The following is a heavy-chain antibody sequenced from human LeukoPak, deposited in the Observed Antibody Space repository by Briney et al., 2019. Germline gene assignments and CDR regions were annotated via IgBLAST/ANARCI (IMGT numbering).Heavy chain of an antibody. J-gene: IGHJ6*03. D-gene: IGHD3-9*01. CDR1: GYTFTSYY. CDR3: ARGGLGNYDILTGNYKYYYYMDV. CDR2: INPSGGTT. Sequence: ASVKVSCKASGYTFTSYYIHWVRQAPGQGLEWMGKINPSGGTTTNAQTFLGRLTMTRDTSTNTVYMELSGLRSEDTAVYYCARGGLGNYDILTGNYKYYYYMDVWGEGTTVTVSS. V-gene: IGHV1-46*01.